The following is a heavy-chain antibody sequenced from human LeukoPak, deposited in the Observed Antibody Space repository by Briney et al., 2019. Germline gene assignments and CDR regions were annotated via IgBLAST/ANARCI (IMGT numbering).Heavy chain of an antibody. V-gene: IGHV3-21*01. CDR3: ARFPGYGSSSKGEYYYGMDV. J-gene: IGHJ6*04. D-gene: IGHD6-13*01. Sequence: GSLKLSCAASGFTFSSYSMNWVPQAPGKGLEWVSSISSSSSYIYYADSVKGRFTISRDNAKNSLYLQMNSLRAEDTAVYYCARFPGYGSSSKGEYYYGMDVWGKGTTVTVSS. CDR2: ISSSSSYI. CDR1: GFTFSSYS.